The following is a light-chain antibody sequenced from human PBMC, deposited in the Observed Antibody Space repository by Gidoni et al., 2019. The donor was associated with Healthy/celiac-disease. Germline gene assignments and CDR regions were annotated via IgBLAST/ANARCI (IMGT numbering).Light chain of an antibody. CDR3: QQYGSSPVT. CDR1: QSVSSSY. V-gene: IGKV3-20*01. Sequence: EIVLTQSPGTLSLPPGERATLSCRASQSVSSSYLAWYQQKLGQAPRLLIYGASSRATGIPDRFSGSGSGTDFTLTISRLEPEDFAVFYCQQYGSSPVTFGQGTRLEIK. J-gene: IGKJ5*01. CDR2: GAS.